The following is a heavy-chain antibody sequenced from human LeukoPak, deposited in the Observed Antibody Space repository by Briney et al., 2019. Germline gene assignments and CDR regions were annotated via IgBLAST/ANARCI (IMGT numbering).Heavy chain of an antibody. D-gene: IGHD3-22*01. Sequence: ASVKVSCKASGYTFTSYGISWVRQAPGQGLEWMGWISAYNGNTNYAQKLQGRVTMTTDTSTSTAYMELRSLRSDDTAVYYCARDQDYYDSSGHQIWGQGTLVTVSS. J-gene: IGHJ4*02. CDR2: ISAYNGNT. CDR1: GYTFTSYG. V-gene: IGHV1-18*01. CDR3: ARDQDYYDSSGHQI.